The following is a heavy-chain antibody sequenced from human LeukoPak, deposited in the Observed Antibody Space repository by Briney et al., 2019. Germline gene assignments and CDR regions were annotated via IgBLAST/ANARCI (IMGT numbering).Heavy chain of an antibody. V-gene: IGHV3-21*04. D-gene: IGHD3-22*01. Sequence: GGSLRLSCAASGFTFSSYSMNWVRQAPGKGLEWVSSISSSSSYIYYADSVKGRFTISRDNSKNTLSLQMNSLRAEDTALYYCAKVVTLIVVVSPLDYWGQGTLVTVSS. CDR2: ISSSSSYI. J-gene: IGHJ4*02. CDR1: GFTFSSYS. CDR3: AKVVTLIVVVSPLDY.